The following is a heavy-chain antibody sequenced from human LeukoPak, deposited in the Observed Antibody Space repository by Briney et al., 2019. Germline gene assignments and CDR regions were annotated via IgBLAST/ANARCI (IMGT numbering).Heavy chain of an antibody. Sequence: GGSLRLSCAASGFTFSSYGMHWVCQAPGKGLEWVAVISYDGSNKYYADSVKGRFTISRDNSKNTLYLQMNSLRAEDTAVYYCAKVKLWLSSYYYYGMDVWGQGTTVTVSS. J-gene: IGHJ6*02. CDR3: AKVKLWLSSYYYYGMDV. D-gene: IGHD5-18*01. V-gene: IGHV3-30*18. CDR1: GFTFSSYG. CDR2: ISYDGSNK.